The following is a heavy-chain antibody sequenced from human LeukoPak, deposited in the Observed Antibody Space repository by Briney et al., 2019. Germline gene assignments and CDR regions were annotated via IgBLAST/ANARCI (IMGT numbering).Heavy chain of an antibody. Sequence: PGGSLRLSCAASGFTFSSYAMSWVRQAPGKGLEWVSAISGSGGSTYYADSVKGRFTISRDNSKNTLYLQMSSPRAEDTAVYYCAKPLIRSDAFDIWGQGTMVTVSS. CDR2: ISGSGGST. D-gene: IGHD2-8*01. J-gene: IGHJ3*02. V-gene: IGHV3-23*01. CDR1: GFTFSSYA. CDR3: AKPLIRSDAFDI.